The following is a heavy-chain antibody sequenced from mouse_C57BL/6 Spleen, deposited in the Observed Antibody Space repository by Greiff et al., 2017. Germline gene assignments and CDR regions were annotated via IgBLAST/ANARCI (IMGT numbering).Heavy chain of an antibody. J-gene: IGHJ4*01. D-gene: IGHD1-1*01. Sequence: QVQLQQSGAELARPGASVKLSCKASGYTFTSYGISWVKQRTGQGLEWIGEIYPRSGNTYYKEKFKGKATLTADKSSSTAYMELRSLTSEDSAVYFCASPYYYGSRDYYAMDYWGQGTSVTVSS. CDR1: GYTFTSYG. V-gene: IGHV1-81*01. CDR2: IYPRSGNT. CDR3: ASPYYYGSRDYYAMDY.